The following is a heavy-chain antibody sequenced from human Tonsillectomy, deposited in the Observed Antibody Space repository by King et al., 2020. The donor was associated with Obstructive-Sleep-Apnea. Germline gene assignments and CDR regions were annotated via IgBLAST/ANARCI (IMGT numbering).Heavy chain of an antibody. D-gene: IGHD4-17*01. Sequence: QVQLQESGPGLVKPSQTLSLTCSVSGDSIDRGSYYWNWIRQPPGKGLEWIGYIFYTGSTYYNPSLKSRVTISVDTSKNQFSLNLTSVTAADTAVYYCARDDAHDHGDHLDYWGQGTLVTVSS. CDR1: GDSIDRGSYY. J-gene: IGHJ4*02. V-gene: IGHV4-30-4*01. CDR2: IFYTGST. CDR3: ARDDAHDHGDHLDY.